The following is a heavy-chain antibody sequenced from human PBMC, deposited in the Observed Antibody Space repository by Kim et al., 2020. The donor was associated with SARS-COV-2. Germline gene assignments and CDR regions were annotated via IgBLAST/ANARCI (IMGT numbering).Heavy chain of an antibody. Sequence: GGSLRLSCAASGFTFSLYGMHWVRQAPGKGLEWVAFIRYDGSKKYYADSVNGRFTISRDNSKDTLHLQMNSLSPKDTAVYYCSRRSHDYGDYGANALDIWGQGTVVIVSS. D-gene: IGHD4-17*01. CDR1: GFTFSLYG. J-gene: IGHJ3*02. CDR3: SRRSHDYGDYGANALDI. CDR2: IRYDGSKK. V-gene: IGHV3-30*02.